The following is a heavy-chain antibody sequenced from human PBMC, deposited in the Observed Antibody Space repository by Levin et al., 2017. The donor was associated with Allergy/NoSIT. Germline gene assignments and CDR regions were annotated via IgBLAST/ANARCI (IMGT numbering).Heavy chain of an antibody. CDR3: ARMYYYDGSGEYLGRGWFDP. D-gene: IGHD3-22*01. Sequence: QTLSLTCPFSGFSLSTKGVCVSWLRQPAGQALEWLGMIDWDDAKYYSTSLKTRLTISKDTPKNQVNLTMTNMDPADPAPYYCARMYYYDGSGEYLGRGWFDPWGQGTLVTVSS. CDR2: IDWDDAK. J-gene: IGHJ5*02. V-gene: IGHV2-70*01. CDR1: GFSLSTKGVC.